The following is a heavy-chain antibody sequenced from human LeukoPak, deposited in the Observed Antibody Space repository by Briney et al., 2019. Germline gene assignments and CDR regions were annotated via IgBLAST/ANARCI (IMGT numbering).Heavy chain of an antibody. CDR2: IYSGGST. Sequence: GGSLRLSCAASGFTVSSNYMSWVRQAPGKGLEWVSVIYSGGSTYYADSVKGRFTISRHNSMNTLYLQMNSLRAEDTAVYYCARLNNDYGDCGGVFFDYWGQGTLVTVSS. J-gene: IGHJ4*02. V-gene: IGHV3-53*04. CDR1: GFTVSSNY. CDR3: ARLNNDYGDCGGVFFDY. D-gene: IGHD4-17*01.